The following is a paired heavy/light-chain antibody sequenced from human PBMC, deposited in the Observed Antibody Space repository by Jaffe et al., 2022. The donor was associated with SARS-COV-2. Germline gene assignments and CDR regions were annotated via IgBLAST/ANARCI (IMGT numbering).Heavy chain of an antibody. V-gene: IGHV3-13*01. D-gene: IGHD3-10*01. CDR1: GFTFSSYD. Sequence: EVQLVESGGGLVQPGGSLRLSCAASGFTFSSYDMHWVRQATGKGLEWVSAIGTAGDTYYPGSVKGRFTISRENAKNSLYLQMNSLRAGDTAVYYCARARGVRGAPRTRPIYYFDYWGQGTLVTVSS. CDR3: ARARGVRGAPRTRPIYYFDY. CDR2: IGTAGDT. J-gene: IGHJ4*02.
Light chain of an antibody. CDR3: QQSYSTPPMYT. Sequence: DIQMTQSPSSLSASVGDRVTITCRASQSISSYLNWYQQKPGKAPKLLIYAASSLQSGVPSRFSGSGSGTDFTLTISSLQPEDFATYYCQQSYSTPPMYTFGQGTKLEIK. J-gene: IGKJ2*01. CDR1: QSISSY. V-gene: IGKV1-39*01. CDR2: AAS.